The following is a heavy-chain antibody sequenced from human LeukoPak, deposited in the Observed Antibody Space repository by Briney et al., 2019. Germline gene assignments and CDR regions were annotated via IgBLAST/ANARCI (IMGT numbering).Heavy chain of an antibody. CDR2: IYYSGST. J-gene: IGHJ4*02. D-gene: IGHD3-10*01. Sequence: PSETLSLTCTVSGGSISSRSYYWGWIRQPPGKGLEWFGRIYYSGSTYYNPSLKSRVTISVDTSKNQFPLKLSSVTAEDTAVYXXXXRDYYGSGSYYNFDYWGQGTLVTVSS. CDR3: XXRDYYGSGSYYNFDY. V-gene: IGHV4-39*01. CDR1: GGSISSRSYY.